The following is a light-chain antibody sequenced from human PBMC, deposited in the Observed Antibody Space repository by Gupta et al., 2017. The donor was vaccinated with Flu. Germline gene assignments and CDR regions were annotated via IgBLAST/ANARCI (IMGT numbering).Light chain of an antibody. Sequence: QPILTQPPSMSAAPGQTVAISCPGTSFKVGSNYVAWYQQLPGTAPKLLIYDDNKRPSGIPERFSCSRSGTSATLGIAGLQTGDEATYYCGTWDISLNAAVFGGGTKVTVL. V-gene: IGLV1-51*01. CDR3: GTWDISLNAAV. CDR1: SFKVGSNY. J-gene: IGLJ3*02. CDR2: DDN.